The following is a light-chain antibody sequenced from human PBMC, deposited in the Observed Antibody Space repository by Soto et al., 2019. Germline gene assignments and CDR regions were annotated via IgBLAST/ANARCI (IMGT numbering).Light chain of an antibody. V-gene: IGLV1-51*01. CDR3: GTWDSSLSAVV. CDR2: DNN. J-gene: IGLJ1*01. Sequence: QSALTPPPSVSAAPGQKVTISCSGTDSNIGKNYVSWYQQFPGTVPKVLIYDNNNRPSGIPDRFSGSKSGTSATLGITGRQTGDEADYYCGTWDSSLSAVVFGAGTKVTVL. CDR1: DSNIGKNY.